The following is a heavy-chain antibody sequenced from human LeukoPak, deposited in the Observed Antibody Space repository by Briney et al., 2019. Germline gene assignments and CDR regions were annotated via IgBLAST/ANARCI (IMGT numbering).Heavy chain of an antibody. CDR2: TSAYNDNT. CDR3: ARDGLSYTNPNNWFDP. V-gene: IGHV1-18*01. J-gene: IGHJ5*02. Sequence: ASVKVSCKASGYTFTNFGISWVRQAPGQGLGWMGWTSAYNDNTNYAQNLQGRVTMTTDTSTDTAYMEQRSLRSDDTAVYYCARDGLSYTNPNNWFDPWGQGTLVTVSS. D-gene: IGHD2-2*02. CDR1: GYTFTNFG.